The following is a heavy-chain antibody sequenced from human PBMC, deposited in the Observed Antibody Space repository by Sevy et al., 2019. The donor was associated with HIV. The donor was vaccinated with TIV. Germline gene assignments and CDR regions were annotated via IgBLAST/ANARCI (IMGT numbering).Heavy chain of an antibody. J-gene: IGHJ6*02. CDR2: IIPIFGTA. V-gene: IGHV1-69*13. D-gene: IGHD3-9*01. CDR1: GGTFSSYA. Sequence: ASVKVSCKASGGTFSSYAISWVRQAPGQGLEWMGGIIPIFGTANYAQKFQGRVTITADESTSTAYMELSSLRSEDTAVYYCAGDSLRRYILTGYHGETYYYYGMDVWGQGTTVTVSS. CDR3: AGDSLRRYILTGYHGETYYYYGMDV.